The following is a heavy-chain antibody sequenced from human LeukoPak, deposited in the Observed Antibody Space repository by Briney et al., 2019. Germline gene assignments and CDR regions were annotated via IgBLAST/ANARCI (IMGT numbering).Heavy chain of an antibody. V-gene: IGHV3-23*01. CDR1: GFTFSSYG. CDR2: ISGSGGST. J-gene: IGHJ5*02. Sequence: GGSLRLSCAASGFTFSSYGMSWVRQAPGKGLEWVSAISGSGGSTYYADSVKGRFTISRDNSKNTLYLQMNSLRAEDTAVYYCAKDSSSGGSYVYDPWGQGTLVTVSS. D-gene: IGHD1-26*01. CDR3: AKDSSSGGSYVYDP.